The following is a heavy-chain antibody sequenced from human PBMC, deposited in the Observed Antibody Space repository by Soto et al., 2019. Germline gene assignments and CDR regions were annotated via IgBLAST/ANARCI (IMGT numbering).Heavy chain of an antibody. CDR3: ARDPTQLGYTFDI. D-gene: IGHD1-1*01. Sequence: PSETLSLTFTVSGGCISSYYWSWIRQPAGKGLEWIGRIYTSGSTNYNPYLKSRVTISRDNSKNTQYLQMNFLRPEDTAVYYCARDPTQLGYTFDIWGQGTMDT. J-gene: IGHJ3*02. CDR1: GGCISSYY. CDR2: IYTSGST. V-gene: IGHV4-4*07.